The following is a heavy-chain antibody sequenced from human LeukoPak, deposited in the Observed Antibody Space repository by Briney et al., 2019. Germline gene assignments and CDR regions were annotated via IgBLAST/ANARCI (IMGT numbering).Heavy chain of an antibody. D-gene: IGHD4-17*01. Sequence: GASVKVSCKASGYTFTGYYMHWVRQAPGQGLEWMGWINPNSGGTNYAQKFQGRVTMTRDTSISTAYMELSRLRSDDTAVYYCARAPVTTGPYYYYMDVWGKGTTVTVSS. V-gene: IGHV1-2*02. CDR3: ARAPVTTGPYYYYMDV. J-gene: IGHJ6*03. CDR1: GYTFTGYY. CDR2: INPNSGGT.